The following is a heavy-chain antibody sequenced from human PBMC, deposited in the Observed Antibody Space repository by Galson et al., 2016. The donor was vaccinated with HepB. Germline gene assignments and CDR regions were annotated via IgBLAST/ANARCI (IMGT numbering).Heavy chain of an antibody. D-gene: IGHD3-3*01. CDR3: TRAGLYTNDY. V-gene: IGHV3-74*03. CDR1: GFTFTSYW. CDR2: IKYDGSSI. J-gene: IGHJ4*02. Sequence: SLRLSCAASGFTFTSYWMHWVRQAPGKGLVWVARIKYDGSSITYADSVKGRFTISRENAKNTLYLQMNSLRAEDTAVYYCTRAGLYTNDYWGQGTLVTVSS.